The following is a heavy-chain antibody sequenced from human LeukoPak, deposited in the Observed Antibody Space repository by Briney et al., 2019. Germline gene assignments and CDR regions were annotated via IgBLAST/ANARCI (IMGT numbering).Heavy chain of an antibody. V-gene: IGHV3-23*01. CDR2: ISGSGGST. CDR1: GFTFSSYG. J-gene: IGHJ4*02. Sequence: GGTLRLSCAASGFTFSSYGMSWVRQAPGKGLEWVSAISGSGGSTYYADSVKGRFTISRDNSKNTLYLQMNSLRAEDTAVYYCAKDFSGYYDFWSGYPYWGGYFDYWGQGTLVTVSS. CDR3: AKDFSGYYDFWSGYPYWGGYFDY. D-gene: IGHD3-3*01.